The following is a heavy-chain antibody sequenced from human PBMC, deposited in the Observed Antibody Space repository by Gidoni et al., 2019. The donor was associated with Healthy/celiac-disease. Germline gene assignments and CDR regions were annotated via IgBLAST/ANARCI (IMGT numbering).Heavy chain of an antibody. CDR1: GGSISSSRYY. D-gene: IGHD2-15*01. Sequence: QLQLQESGPGLVKPSETLSLTCTVSGGSISSSRYYWGWIRQPPGKGLEWIGSIYYSGSTYYNPSLKSRVTISVDTSKNQFSLKLSSVTAADTAVYYCARLAEYCSGGSCYPYYYYYMDVWGKGTTVTVSS. CDR2: IYYSGST. CDR3: ARLAEYCSGGSCYPYYYYYMDV. V-gene: IGHV4-39*01. J-gene: IGHJ6*03.